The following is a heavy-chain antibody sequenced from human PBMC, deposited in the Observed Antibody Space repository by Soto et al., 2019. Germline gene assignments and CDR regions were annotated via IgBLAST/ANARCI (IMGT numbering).Heavy chain of an antibody. Sequence: QVQLVQSGAEVKKPGASVKVSCKASGYTFTSYGISWVRQAPGQGLEWMGWISAYNGNTNYAQKLQGRVTMTTDTSTGTAYMELRSLRSDDTAVYYCARDGEYGDYAVGGDYYYGMDVWGQGTTVTVSS. CDR2: ISAYNGNT. J-gene: IGHJ6*02. V-gene: IGHV1-18*01. D-gene: IGHD4-17*01. CDR1: GYTFTSYG. CDR3: ARDGEYGDYAVGGDYYYGMDV.